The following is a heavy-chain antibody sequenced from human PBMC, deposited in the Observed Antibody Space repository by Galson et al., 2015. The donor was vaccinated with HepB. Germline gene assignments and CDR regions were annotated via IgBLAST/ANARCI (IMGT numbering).Heavy chain of an antibody. Sequence: LRLSCAASGFTFSTYAMDWVRQAPGKGLEWVAVISNDGSNKYYADSVKGRFTISRDNSKNTLYLQMNSLRAEDTAIYYCARSGKTTAGAFDYWGQGTLVTVSA. CDR3: ARSGKTTAGAFDY. CDR2: ISNDGSNK. D-gene: IGHD6-13*01. V-gene: IGHV3-30*04. J-gene: IGHJ4*02. CDR1: GFTFSTYA.